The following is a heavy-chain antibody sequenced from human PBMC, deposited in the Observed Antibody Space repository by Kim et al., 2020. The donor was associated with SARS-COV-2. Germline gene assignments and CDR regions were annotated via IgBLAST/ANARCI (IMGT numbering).Heavy chain of an antibody. D-gene: IGHD2-15*01. V-gene: IGHV1-69*04. Sequence: QGRVTITADKSTSTAYMELSSLRSEDTAVYYCARDVYCSGGSCYSDGFDYWGQGTLVTVSS. CDR3: ARDVYCSGGSCYSDGFDY. J-gene: IGHJ4*02.